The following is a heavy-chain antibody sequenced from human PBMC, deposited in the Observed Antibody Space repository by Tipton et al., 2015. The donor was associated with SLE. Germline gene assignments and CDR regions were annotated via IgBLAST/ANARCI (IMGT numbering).Heavy chain of an antibody. V-gene: IGHV4-39*07. CDR1: GGSISSGSGW. CDR2: VYYTGRT. D-gene: IGHD3-16*01. J-gene: IGHJ4*02. Sequence: GLVKPSETLSLTCAVSGGSISSGSGWWGWIRQSPGRGLEWIATVYYTGRTFYNLSLKSRVTISVDTSKNQFSLKLTSVTAADTAVYYCARGQDMITFGGIHRYWGRGTLVTVSS. CDR3: ARGQDMITFGGIHRY.